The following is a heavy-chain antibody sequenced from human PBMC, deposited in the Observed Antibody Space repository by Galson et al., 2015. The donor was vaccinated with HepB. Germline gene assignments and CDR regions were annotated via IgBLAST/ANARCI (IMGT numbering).Heavy chain of an antibody. CDR1: GFTVSSNY. D-gene: IGHD5-24*01. J-gene: IGHJ4*02. V-gene: IGHV3-53*01. CDR3: ARGKMRDGSRSSHYLEY. CDR2: IYSGGST. Sequence: SLRLSCAASGFTVSSNYMSWVRQAPGKGLEWVSVIYSGGSTYYADSVKGRFTISRDNSKNTLYLQMNSLRAEDTAVYYCARGKMRDGSRSSHYLEYWGQGTLVTVSS.